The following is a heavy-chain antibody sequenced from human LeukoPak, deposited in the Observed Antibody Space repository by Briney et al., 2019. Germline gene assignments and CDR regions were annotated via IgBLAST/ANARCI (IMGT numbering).Heavy chain of an antibody. J-gene: IGHJ5*02. V-gene: IGHV1-2*02. CDR2: INPNSGGT. D-gene: IGHD3-10*01. CDR1: EYTFTGYY. Sequence: ASVKVSCKASEYTFTGYYMHWVRQAPGQGLEWMGWINPNSGGTNYAQKFQGRVTMTRDTSISTAYMELSRLRSDDTAVYYCARSYYGSGSYYLSWGQGTLVTVSS. CDR3: ARSYYGSGSYYLS.